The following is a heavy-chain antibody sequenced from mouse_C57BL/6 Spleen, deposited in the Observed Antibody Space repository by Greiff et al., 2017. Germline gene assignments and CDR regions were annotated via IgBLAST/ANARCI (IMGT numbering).Heavy chain of an antibody. J-gene: IGHJ4*01. D-gene: IGHD2-2*01. CDR3: VRGYDDGGYAMDY. Sequence: EVQLVESGGGLVQPKGSLKLSCAASGFSFNTYAMNWVRQAPGKGLEWVARIRSKSNNYATYYADSVKDRFTISRDDSESMLYLQMNNLKNEDTAMYYCVRGYDDGGYAMDYWGQGTSVTVSS. V-gene: IGHV10-1*01. CDR2: IRSKSNNYAT. CDR1: GFSFNTYA.